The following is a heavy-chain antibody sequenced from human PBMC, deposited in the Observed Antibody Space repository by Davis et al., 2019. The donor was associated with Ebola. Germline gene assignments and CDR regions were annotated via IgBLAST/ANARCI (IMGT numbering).Heavy chain of an antibody. CDR2: ISAYTGNL. Sequence: ASVKVSCKASGYIFTSYIITWVRQAPGQGFEWMGWISAYTGNLNYAQKFQGRVTMTRDTSTSTAYMELRSLRSDDTAVYYCARGELPFDYWGQGTLVTVSS. CDR1: GYIFTSYI. D-gene: IGHD1-26*01. J-gene: IGHJ4*02. CDR3: ARGELPFDY. V-gene: IGHV1-18*04.